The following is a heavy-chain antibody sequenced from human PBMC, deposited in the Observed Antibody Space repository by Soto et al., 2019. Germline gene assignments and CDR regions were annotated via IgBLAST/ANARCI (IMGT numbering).Heavy chain of an antibody. CDR2: VSHDGVNK. D-gene: IGHD2-15*01. Sequence: GGSLRLSCAASGFSFRNYNLHWVRQAPGKGLEWVAVVSHDGVNKHYAESVKGRLSISRDSSRDTLYLQMNSLRPEDTAVYYCVRETQIVMVVVPTPGSPGAFDMWVQGKMVNVXS. J-gene: IGHJ3*02. CDR3: VRETQIVMVVVPTPGSPGAFDM. V-gene: IGHV3-30-3*01. CDR1: GFSFRNYN.